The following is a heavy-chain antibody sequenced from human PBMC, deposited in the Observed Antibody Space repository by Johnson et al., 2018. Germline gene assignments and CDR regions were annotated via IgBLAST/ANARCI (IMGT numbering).Heavy chain of an antibody. Sequence: EVQLVETGGGSVQPGGSLRLSCVASGFTFSRYWMHWVRQAPGKGLVWVSRMSSDGRTIHYADSVKGRVTISRDNAKNTFYLQKNSLRAADTAVYNCARERGGSVGYGDAFDIWGQGTMVTVSS. V-gene: IGHV3-74*01. D-gene: IGHD5-18*01. CDR1: GFTFSRYW. CDR2: MSSDGRTI. CDR3: ARERGGSVGYGDAFDI. J-gene: IGHJ3*02.